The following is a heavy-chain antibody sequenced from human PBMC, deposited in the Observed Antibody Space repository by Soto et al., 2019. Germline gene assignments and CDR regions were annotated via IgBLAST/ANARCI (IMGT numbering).Heavy chain of an antibody. CDR3: ARRGGGITNNMYYFDY. J-gene: IGHJ4*02. V-gene: IGHV4-31*03. CDR1: GGSISSGGYY. CDR2: IYYSGST. Sequence: QVQLQESGPGLVKPSQTLSLTCTVSGGSISSGGYYWSWIRQHPGMGLEWIGYIYYSGSTYYNPSLKSRVTISVDTSKNQFSLKLSSVTAADTAVYYCARRGGGITNNMYYFDYWGQGTLVTVSS. D-gene: IGHD3-10*01.